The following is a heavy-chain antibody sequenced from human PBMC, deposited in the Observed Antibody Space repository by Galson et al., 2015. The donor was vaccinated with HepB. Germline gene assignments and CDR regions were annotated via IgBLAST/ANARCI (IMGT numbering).Heavy chain of an antibody. V-gene: IGHV1-24*01. D-gene: IGHD2-21*02. Sequence: SVKVSCKVSGYTLTELSMRWVRQAPGKGLEWMGGFDPEDGETIYAQKFQGRVTMTEDTSTDTAYMELSSLRSEDTAVYYCATDANCGGDCYSFDYWGQGTLVTVSS. CDR1: GYTLTELS. CDR3: ATDANCGGDCYSFDY. CDR2: FDPEDGET. J-gene: IGHJ4*02.